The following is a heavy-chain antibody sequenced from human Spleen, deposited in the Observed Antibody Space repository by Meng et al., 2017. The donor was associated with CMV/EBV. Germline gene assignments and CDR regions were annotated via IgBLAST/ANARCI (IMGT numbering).Heavy chain of an antibody. Sequence: GESLKISCAASGFTFSNYWMTWVRQAPGKGLEWVASIKEDGSERYYVDSMKGRFTISRDNAKKSLSLQMHSVRVDDTAVYYCARGASWYAPPDYWGQGTLVTVSS. CDR3: ARGASWYAPPDY. CDR1: GFTFSNYW. V-gene: IGHV3-7*01. D-gene: IGHD6-13*01. CDR2: IKEDGSER. J-gene: IGHJ4*02.